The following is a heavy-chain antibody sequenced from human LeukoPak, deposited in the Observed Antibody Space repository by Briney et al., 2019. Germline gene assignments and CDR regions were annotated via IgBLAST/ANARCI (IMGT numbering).Heavy chain of an antibody. J-gene: IGHJ4*02. D-gene: IGHD3-10*01. Sequence: SETLSLTCAVYGGSFSGYYWSWIRQPPGKGLEWIGEINHSGSTNYNPSLKSRVTISVDTSKNQFSLKLSSVTAADTAVYYCSREGYNDSGTYFDYWGQGTLVTVSS. CDR3: SREGYNDSGTYFDY. V-gene: IGHV4-34*01. CDR1: GGSFSGYY. CDR2: INHSGST.